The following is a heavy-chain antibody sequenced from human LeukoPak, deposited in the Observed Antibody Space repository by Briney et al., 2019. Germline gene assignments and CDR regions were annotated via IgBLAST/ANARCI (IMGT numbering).Heavy chain of an antibody. CDR1: GFTFSSYW. V-gene: IGHV3-74*01. CDR3: ATDWAWGGFHH. Sequence: GASLRLSCVAAGFTFSSYWMHWVRQDAREGLVWGSRINGDGRNINYADSVRGRFTISRENAKNTLYLQMNHLRVVDTAIYYCATDWAWGGFHHRGQGALVTVPS. D-gene: IGHD3-16*01. J-gene: IGHJ4*02. CDR2: INGDGRNI.